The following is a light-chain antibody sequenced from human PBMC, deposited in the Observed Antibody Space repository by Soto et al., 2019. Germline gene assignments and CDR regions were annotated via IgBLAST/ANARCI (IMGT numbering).Light chain of an antibody. Sequence: EIVLTQSPATLSLSPGERATLSCMTSQSVSSYLAWYQQKPGQAPRLLIYDASNRATGIPARFSGSGSGTDFTLTISSLEPEDFAVYYCQQRRNWPPLTFGGGTKVDIK. V-gene: IGKV3-11*01. CDR1: QSVSSY. CDR3: QQRRNWPPLT. J-gene: IGKJ4*01. CDR2: DAS.